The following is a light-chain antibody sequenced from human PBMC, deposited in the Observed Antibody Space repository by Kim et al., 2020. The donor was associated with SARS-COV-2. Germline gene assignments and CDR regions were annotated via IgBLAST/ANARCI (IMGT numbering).Light chain of an antibody. Sequence: LPPGERAPPSCRASQSVTSNYLGWYQHKPRQTTRLLIYGASSRATSIPDRFSGSGSGTDFTLTISRLEAEDFAVYYCHQYGSSSSFGQGTKLEI. J-gene: IGKJ2*01. CDR3: HQYGSSSS. V-gene: IGKV3-20*01. CDR2: GAS. CDR1: QSVTSNY.